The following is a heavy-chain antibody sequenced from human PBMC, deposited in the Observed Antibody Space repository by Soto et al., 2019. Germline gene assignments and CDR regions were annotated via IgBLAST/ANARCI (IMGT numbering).Heavy chain of an antibody. D-gene: IGHD4-17*01. Sequence: SETLSLTCTVSGGSISSSSYYWGWLRQPPGKGLEWIGSIYYSGSTYYNPSLKSRVAISVDTSKNQFSLKLSSVPAADTAVYYFAIVLYGDYSSYFDYCGQGTLVTVSS. J-gene: IGHJ4*02. CDR3: AIVLYGDYSSYFDY. CDR2: IYYSGST. V-gene: IGHV4-39*01. CDR1: GGSISSSSYY.